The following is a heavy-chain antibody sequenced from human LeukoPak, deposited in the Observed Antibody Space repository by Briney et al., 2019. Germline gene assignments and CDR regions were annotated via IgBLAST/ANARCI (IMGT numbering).Heavy chain of an antibody. CDR2: IYSGGST. Sequence: PGGSLRLSFAASGFTFSSYAMSWVRQAPGKGLEWVSVIYSGGSTYYADSVKGRFTISRDNSKNTLYLQMNSLRAEDTAVYYCARESDLGRYYFDYWGQGTLVTVSS. V-gene: IGHV3-53*01. CDR1: GFTFSSYA. J-gene: IGHJ4*02. CDR3: ARESDLGRYYFDY. D-gene: IGHD3-3*01.